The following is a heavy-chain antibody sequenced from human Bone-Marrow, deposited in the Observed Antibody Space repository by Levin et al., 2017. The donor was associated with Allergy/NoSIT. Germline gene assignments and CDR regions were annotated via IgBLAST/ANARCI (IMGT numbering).Heavy chain of an antibody. CDR1: GASISSGSYY. Sequence: PSETLSLTCTVSGASISSGSYYWTWIRQVPGKGLECVGFIHPSGDTHYNPSLGSRVTIFADTSDIQFSLKLTSVTSADTAVYYCVAGGDEAKVGRWGQGTLVTVSS. CDR2: IHPSGDT. J-gene: IGHJ4*02. D-gene: IGHD3-16*01. CDR3: VAGGDEAKVGR. V-gene: IGHV4-31*03.